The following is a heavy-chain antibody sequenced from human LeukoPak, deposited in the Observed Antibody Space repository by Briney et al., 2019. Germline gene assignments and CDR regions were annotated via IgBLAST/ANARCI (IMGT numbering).Heavy chain of an antibody. J-gene: IGHJ4*02. CDR3: ATAVTTLNYFDY. Sequence: DGSTIYAQKFQGRVTMTEDTSTDTAYMELSSLRSEDTAVYHCATAVTTLNYFDYWGQGTLVTVSS. V-gene: IGHV1-24*01. CDR2: DGST. D-gene: IGHD4-11*01.